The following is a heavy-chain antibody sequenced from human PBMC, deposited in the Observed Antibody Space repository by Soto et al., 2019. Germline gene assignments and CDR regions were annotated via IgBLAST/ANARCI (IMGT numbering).Heavy chain of an antibody. Sequence: KASCKTPVTPFDANAFAGGDRAPGQGLEWTGRIIPIVGPINNAQKFQDRVTITAEESANIVYMELSSLRSEDTAIYYCAREGLTFGPGAVGGAFDIWGQGT. J-gene: IGHJ3*02. CDR2: IIPIVGPI. CDR3: AREGLTFGPGAVGGAFDI. V-gene: IGHV1-69*11. CDR1: VTPFDANA. D-gene: IGHD2-2*01.